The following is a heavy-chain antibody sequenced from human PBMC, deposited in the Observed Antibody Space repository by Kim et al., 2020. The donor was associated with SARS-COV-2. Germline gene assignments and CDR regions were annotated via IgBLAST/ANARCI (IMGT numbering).Heavy chain of an antibody. CDR2: ISYDGSNK. V-gene: IGHV3-30*04. D-gene: IGHD3-22*01. CDR3: ARSSGYYGGAFDI. J-gene: IGHJ3*02. Sequence: GGSLRLSCAASGFTFSSYAMHWVRQAPGKGLEWVAVISYDGSNKYYADSVKGRFTISRDNSKNTLYLQMNSLRAEDTAVYYCARSSGYYGGAFDIWGQGTMVTVSS. CDR1: GFTFSSYA.